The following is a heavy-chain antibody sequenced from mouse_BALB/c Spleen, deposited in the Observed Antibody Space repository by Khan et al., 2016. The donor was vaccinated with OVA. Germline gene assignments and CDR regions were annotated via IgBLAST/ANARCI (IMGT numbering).Heavy chain of an antibody. J-gene: IGHJ1*01. CDR2: INTYTEEP. CDR1: GYTFTNYG. V-gene: IGHV9-3-1*01. D-gene: IGHD1-1*02. CDR3: ASGGYWYFDV. Sequence: QIQLVQSGPELKKPGETVKISCKASGYTFTNYGMNWVKQAPGKGLKWMGWINTYTEEPTYADDFKGRFAFSLDTSASTAYLQINNLKNEDTATYCCASGGYWYFDVWGAGTTVTVSS.